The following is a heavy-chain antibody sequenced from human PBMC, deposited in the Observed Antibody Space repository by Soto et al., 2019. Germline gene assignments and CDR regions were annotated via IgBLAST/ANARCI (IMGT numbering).Heavy chain of an antibody. CDR2: ISTTSNTI. Sequence: QVQLVESGGGLVKPGGSLRLSCAASGFTFSDYSMSCVRQSPGKGLEWVSYISTTSNTIYYADSVKGRFTISRDNAENSLYLQMPSLRAEDTAIYYCARRSYFDYWGQGTLVTVSS. V-gene: IGHV3-11*01. CDR3: ARRSYFDY. J-gene: IGHJ4*02. CDR1: GFTFSDYS. D-gene: IGHD3-10*01.